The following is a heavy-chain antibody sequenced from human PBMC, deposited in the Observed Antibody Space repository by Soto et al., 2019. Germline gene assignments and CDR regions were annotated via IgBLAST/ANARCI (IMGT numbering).Heavy chain of an antibody. J-gene: IGHJ4*02. Sequence: GGSLRLSCAASGFTFSSYSMNWVRQAPGKGLEWVSSISSSSSYIYYADSVKGRFTISRDNAKNSLYLQMNSLRAEDTAVYYCAREGEIVRGVTEFDYWGQGTLVTVSS. CDR3: AREGEIVRGVTEFDY. CDR1: GFTFSSYS. V-gene: IGHV3-21*01. CDR2: ISSSSSYI. D-gene: IGHD3-10*01.